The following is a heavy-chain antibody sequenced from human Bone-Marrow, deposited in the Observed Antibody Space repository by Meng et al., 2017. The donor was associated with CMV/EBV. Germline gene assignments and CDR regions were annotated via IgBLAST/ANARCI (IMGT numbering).Heavy chain of an antibody. J-gene: IGHJ3*02. D-gene: IGHD3-16*01. CDR3: ARGGRGGRGDAFDI. V-gene: IGHV1-58*01. CDR2: IVVGSGNT. Sequence: SVKVSCKASGFTFTSSAVQWVRQARGQRLEWIGWIVVGSGNTNYAQKCQERVTITRDMATSKAYMGLSSPRSEDKAVYYCARGGRGGRGDAFDIWGQGTMVTVSS. CDR1: GFTFTSSA.